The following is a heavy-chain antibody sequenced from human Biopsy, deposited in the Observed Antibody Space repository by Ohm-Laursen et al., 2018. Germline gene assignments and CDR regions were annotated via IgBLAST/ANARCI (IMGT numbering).Heavy chain of an antibody. CDR2: IYTSGIT. CDR1: GESFNGYY. D-gene: IGHD1-14*01. J-gene: IGHJ5*02. CDR3: ARDRDRRGWFDP. Sequence: SETLSLTCAVYGESFNGYYWSWIRQTPGKGLGWIGQIYTSGITNYNPSLKSRVTMSVDTSKNKFSLRVSSVTAADTAVYYCARDRDRRGWFDPWGQGTLVTVSS. V-gene: IGHV4-59*10.